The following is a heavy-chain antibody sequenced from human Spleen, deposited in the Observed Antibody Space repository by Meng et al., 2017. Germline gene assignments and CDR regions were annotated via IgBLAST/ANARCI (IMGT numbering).Heavy chain of an antibody. CDR3: ARSQGPYSGYDLNY. Sequence: QVQLQQWGAGLLTPSETLSLTCVVSGGPFSGYFWSWIRQPPGKGLEWIGEINHSGSTSYNPSLKSRVTISVDTSKNHFYLKLSSVTAADTAVYYCARSQGPYSGYDLNYWGQGSLVTVSS. V-gene: IGHV4-34*01. CDR1: GGPFSGYF. D-gene: IGHD5-12*01. J-gene: IGHJ4*02. CDR2: INHSGST.